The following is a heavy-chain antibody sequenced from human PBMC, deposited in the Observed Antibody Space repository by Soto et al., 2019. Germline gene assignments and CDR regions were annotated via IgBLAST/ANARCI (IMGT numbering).Heavy chain of an antibody. CDR2: INPNSGGT. D-gene: IGHD6-19*01. V-gene: IGHV1-2*04. CDR1: GYTFTGYH. Sequence: ASVKVSCKASGYTFTGYHMHWVRQAPGQGLEWMGWINPNSGGTNYAQKFQGWVTMTRDTSISTAYMELSRLRSDDTAVYYCARDVMAGTFNAIDSSGQGTIVTV. J-gene: IGHJ3*02. CDR3: ARDVMAGTFNAIDS.